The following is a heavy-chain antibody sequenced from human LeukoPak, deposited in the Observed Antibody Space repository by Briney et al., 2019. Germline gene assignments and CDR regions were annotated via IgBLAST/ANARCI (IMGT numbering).Heavy chain of an antibody. J-gene: IGHJ4*02. D-gene: IGHD2-15*01. CDR2: ISAYNGNT. CDR1: GYTFTSYG. CDR3: AREKHLGYCSGGSCYVY. Sequence: GASVKVSCKASGYTFTSYGISWVRQAPGQGLEWMGWISAYNGNTNYAQKLQGRVTMTTDTSTSTAYMELRSLRSDDTAVYYCAREKHLGYCSGGSCYVYWGQGTLVTVSS. V-gene: IGHV1-18*01.